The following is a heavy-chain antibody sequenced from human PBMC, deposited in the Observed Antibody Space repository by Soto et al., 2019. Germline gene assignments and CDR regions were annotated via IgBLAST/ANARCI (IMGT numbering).Heavy chain of an antibody. CDR2: TSFDGSSG. J-gene: IGHJ4*02. Sequence: QVQLVESGGGVVQPGRSLRLSCAASGFTFSSSGMHWVRQAPGKGLECVAVTSFDGSSGYYADSVRGRFTIARDNSNNTMYLQMNSLRAEDTAVYYCAKSPPAVAGYWDYWGKGTLVPVSS. CDR1: GFTFSSSG. CDR3: AKSPPAVAGYWDY. V-gene: IGHV3-30*18. D-gene: IGHD6-19*01.